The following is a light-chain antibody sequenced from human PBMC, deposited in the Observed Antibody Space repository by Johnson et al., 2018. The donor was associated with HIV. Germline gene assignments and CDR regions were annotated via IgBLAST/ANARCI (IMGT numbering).Light chain of an antibody. Sequence: QSVLTQPPSVSGAPGQRVTISCTGSSSNIGAGYDVHWYQQFPGTAPKLLIYGNDNRPSGVPDRFSGSKSGTSATLGITGLQTGDEADYYRGTWDSSLRTGFFGTGTKVTVI. V-gene: IGLV1-40*01. J-gene: IGLJ1*01. CDR3: GTWDSSLRTGF. CDR2: GND. CDR1: SSNIGAGYD.